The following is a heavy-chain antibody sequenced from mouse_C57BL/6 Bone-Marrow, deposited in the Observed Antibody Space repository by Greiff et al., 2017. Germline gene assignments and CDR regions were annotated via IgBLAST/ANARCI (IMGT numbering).Heavy chain of an antibody. CDR2: INPNYGTT. CDR1: GYSFTDYN. D-gene: IGHD1-2*01. CDR3: ERASLLRYYFDY. Sequence: EVKLVESGPELVKPGASVKISCKASGYSFTDYNMNWVKQSNGKSLEWIGVINPNYGTTSYNQKFKGKATLTVDQSSSTAYMQLNSLTSEDSAVYYCERASLLRYYFDYRGQGTTLTVSS. J-gene: IGHJ2*01. V-gene: IGHV1-39*01.